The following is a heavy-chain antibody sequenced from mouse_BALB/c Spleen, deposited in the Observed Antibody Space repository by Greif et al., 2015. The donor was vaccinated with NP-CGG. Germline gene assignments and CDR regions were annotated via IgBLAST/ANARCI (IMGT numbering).Heavy chain of an antibody. J-gene: IGHJ4*01. CDR3: ARGDSSGYVRCYAMDY. CDR2: IDPANGNT. D-gene: IGHD3-2*01. CDR1: GFNIKDTY. V-gene: IGHV14-3*02. Sequence: EVKLVESGAELVKPGASVKLSCTASGFNIKDTYMHWVKQRPEQGLEWIGRIDPANGNTKYDPKFQGKATITADTSSNTAYLQLSSLTSEGTAVYYCARGDSSGYVRCYAMDYWGQGTSVTVSS.